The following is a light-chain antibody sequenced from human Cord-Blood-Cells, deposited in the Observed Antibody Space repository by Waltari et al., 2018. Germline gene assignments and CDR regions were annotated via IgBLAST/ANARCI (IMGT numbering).Light chain of an antibody. CDR1: QSVSSN. J-gene: IGKJ2*01. Sequence: EIVMPQSPATLSVSPGERATPFCRASQSVSSNSAWYQQKPGQAPRLLIYGSSTRATGIPARFSGSGSGTEFTLTISSLQSEDFAVYYCQQYNNWPPYTFGQGTKLEIK. V-gene: IGKV3-15*01. CDR3: QQYNNWPPYT. CDR2: GSS.